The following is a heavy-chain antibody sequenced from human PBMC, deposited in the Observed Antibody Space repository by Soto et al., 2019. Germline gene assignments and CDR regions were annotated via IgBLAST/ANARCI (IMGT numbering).Heavy chain of an antibody. J-gene: IGHJ1*01. CDR2: IKQDGSEK. V-gene: IGHV3-7*01. D-gene: IGHD6-13*01. Sequence: GGSLRLSCAASGFTFSSYWMSWVRQAPGKGLEWVANIKQDGSEKYYVDSVKGRFTISRDNAKNSLYLQMNSLRAEDTAVYYCATADSSSWAQAEYFEHWGQGTLVTVSS. CDR1: GFTFSSYW. CDR3: ATADSSSWAQAEYFEH.